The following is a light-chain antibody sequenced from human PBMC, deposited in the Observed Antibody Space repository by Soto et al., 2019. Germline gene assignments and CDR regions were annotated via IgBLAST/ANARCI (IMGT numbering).Light chain of an antibody. J-gene: IGKJ3*01. CDR1: QSVSIY. CDR2: AAS. V-gene: IGKV1-39*01. Sequence: DIQMTQSPTSLSASVGDRVTIICRASQSVSIYLNWFQQKPGEAPKLLISAASSLHRGVPSRFSGSGSGTEFTLTISNLQPEDFATYYCRQSYSAPRAFGPGTKVDI. CDR3: RQSYSAPRA.